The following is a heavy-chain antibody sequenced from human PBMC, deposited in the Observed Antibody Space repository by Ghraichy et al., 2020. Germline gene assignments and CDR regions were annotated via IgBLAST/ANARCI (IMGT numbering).Heavy chain of an antibody. Sequence: SETLSLTCAVYGGSFSGYYWSWIRQPPGKGLEWIGEINHSGSTNYNPSLKSRVTISVDTSKNQFSRKLSSVTAADTAVYYCARGFGVVIRKNWFDPWGQGTLVTVSS. CDR2: INHSGST. CDR3: ARGFGVVIRKNWFDP. D-gene: IGHD3-3*01. V-gene: IGHV4-34*01. CDR1: GGSFSGYY. J-gene: IGHJ5*02.